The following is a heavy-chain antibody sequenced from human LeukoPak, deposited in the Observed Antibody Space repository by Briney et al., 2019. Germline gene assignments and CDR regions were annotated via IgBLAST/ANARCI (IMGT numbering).Heavy chain of an antibody. J-gene: IGHJ5*02. Sequence: ASVKVSCRTSGYTFTTYGINWVRQAPGQGLEWMGWISGYNGNTKYAQRLQDRVSLTTDTSATTAYMELRSLRSDDTAIYYCARDRGPMFRGVLFSPHNRFDPWGQGTLVTVSS. CDR2: ISGYNGNT. D-gene: IGHD3-10*01. V-gene: IGHV1-18*01. CDR3: ARDRGPMFRGVLFSPHNRFDP. CDR1: GYTFTTYG.